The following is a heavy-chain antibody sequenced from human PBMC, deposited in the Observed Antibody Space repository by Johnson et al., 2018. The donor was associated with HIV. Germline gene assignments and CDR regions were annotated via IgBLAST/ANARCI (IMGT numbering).Heavy chain of an antibody. CDR1: GFTFDDYA. CDR2: ISWNSGIT. D-gene: IGHD3-10*01. Sequence: LVESGGGLVQPGRSLRLSCAASGFTFDDYAMHWVRQAPGKGPEWVSGISWNSGITGYADSVKGRFTISRDNAKNSLYLQMNSLRAEDTAVYYCARDRGVYDALNIWGHGTLVTVSS. V-gene: IGHV3-9*01. J-gene: IGHJ3*02. CDR3: ARDRGVYDALNI.